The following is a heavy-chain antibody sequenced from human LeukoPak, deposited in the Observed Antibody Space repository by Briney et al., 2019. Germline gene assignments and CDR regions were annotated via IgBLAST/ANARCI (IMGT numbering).Heavy chain of an antibody. Sequence: PSETLSLTCTVSGGSISSGGYYWSWIRQHPGKGLEWIGYIYYSGSTYYNPSLKSRVTISVDTSKNQFSLKLSSVTAADTAVYYCARSAAASYWYFDLWGRGTLVTVSS. CDR1: GGSISSGGYY. V-gene: IGHV4-31*03. CDR2: IYYSGST. D-gene: IGHD2-2*01. J-gene: IGHJ2*01. CDR3: ARSAAASYWYFDL.